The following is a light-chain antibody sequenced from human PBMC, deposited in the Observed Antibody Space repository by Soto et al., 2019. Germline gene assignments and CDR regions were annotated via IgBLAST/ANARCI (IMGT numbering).Light chain of an antibody. CDR3: SSYTTTTRL. CDR1: RSDIGSNNY. CDR2: EVS. J-gene: IGLJ3*02. V-gene: IGLV2-14*01. Sequence: QSALTQPASVSGSHGQSITISCTGTRSDIGSNNYVSWFQQRPGKAPTLIIYEVSNRPSGVSTHFSGSKSGNTASLTISGLLPEDEAEYYCSSYTTTTRLFGGGTKLTVL.